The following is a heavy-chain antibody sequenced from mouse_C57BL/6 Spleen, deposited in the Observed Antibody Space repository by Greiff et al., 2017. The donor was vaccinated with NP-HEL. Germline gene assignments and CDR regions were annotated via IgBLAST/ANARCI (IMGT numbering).Heavy chain of an antibody. J-gene: IGHJ1*03. CDR2: ISYDGSN. V-gene: IGHV3-6*01. CDR1: GYSITSCYY. CDR3: ASFAYNWYFEV. Sequence: EVQLQESGPGLVKPSQSLSLTCSVTGYSITSCYYCNWIRQFPGNKLEWMGYISYDGSNNYNPSLKNKITITRDTSKNPSFLKLNSVTTEDTATYYCASFAYNWYFEVWGTGTTVTVSS.